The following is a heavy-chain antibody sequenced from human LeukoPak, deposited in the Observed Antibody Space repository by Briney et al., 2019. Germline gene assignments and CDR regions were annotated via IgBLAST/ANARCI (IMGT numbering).Heavy chain of an antibody. D-gene: IGHD6-13*01. V-gene: IGHV4-61*02. CDR3: ASQQQLVLLDWFDP. J-gene: IGHJ5*02. CDR1: GGSISSGSYY. Sequence: SQTLSLTCTVSGGSISSGSYYWSWIRQPAGKGLEWIGRIYYSGSTNYNPSLKSRVTISVDTSKNQFSLKLSSVTAADTAVYYCASQQQLVLLDWFDPWGQGTLVTVSS. CDR2: IYYSGST.